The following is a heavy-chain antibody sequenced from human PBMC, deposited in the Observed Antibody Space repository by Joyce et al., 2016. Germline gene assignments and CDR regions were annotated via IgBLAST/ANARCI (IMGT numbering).Heavy chain of an antibody. Sequence: EVQLVESGGGLVQPGGSLRLSCAASGFSFSGYWIHWVRQAPGKGLVWVSRINEDGSSTSFADSVNGRFTISRDNAKNTLYLQMNSLRAEDTAVYYCVRGISARPGGPNWFDPWGQGTLVTVSS. D-gene: IGHD6-6*01. J-gene: IGHJ5*02. CDR2: INEDGSST. V-gene: IGHV3-74*01. CDR1: GFSFSGYW. CDR3: VRGISARPGGPNWFDP.